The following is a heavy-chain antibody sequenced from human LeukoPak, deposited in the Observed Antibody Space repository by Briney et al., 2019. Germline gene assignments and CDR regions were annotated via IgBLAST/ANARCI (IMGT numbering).Heavy chain of an antibody. D-gene: IGHD3-22*01. CDR1: GGSISSGGYY. CDR3: ARDNAPYYYDSSGYYNYYYYGMDV. Sequence: SQTLSLTCTVSGGSISSGGYYWSWIRQPPGKGLEWIRYIYYSGSTNYNPSLKSRVTISVDTSKNQFSLKLSSVTAADTAVYYCARDNAPYYYDSSGYYNYYYYGMDVWGQGTTVTVSS. CDR2: IYYSGST. J-gene: IGHJ6*02. V-gene: IGHV4-61*08.